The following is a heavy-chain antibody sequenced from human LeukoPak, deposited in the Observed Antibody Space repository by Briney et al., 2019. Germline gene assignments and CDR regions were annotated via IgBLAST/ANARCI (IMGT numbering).Heavy chain of an antibody. Sequence: GGSLRLSCATSGFILSDYTIAWVRQAPGKGLEWVALISSDGSKIYYADSVKGRFTISRDNSRDRIYLQMNSLRTDDTAVYYCARLQPLVIPAAKLGFDYWGQGTLVTVSS. CDR1: GFILSDYT. D-gene: IGHD2-2*01. CDR2: ISSDGSKI. V-gene: IGHV3-30*04. CDR3: ARLQPLVIPAAKLGFDY. J-gene: IGHJ4*02.